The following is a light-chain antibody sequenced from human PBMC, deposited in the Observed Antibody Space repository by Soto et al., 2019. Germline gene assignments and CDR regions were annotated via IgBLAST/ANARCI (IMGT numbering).Light chain of an antibody. V-gene: IGKV3-11*01. CDR2: DAS. Sequence: EIVLTQSPATLSLSPGERATLSCRASQSVSSYLAWYQQKPGQAPRLLIYDASNSATGIPARFSGSGSGTDFTLTISSLEPEDFAVYYGQQRSNWPPTFGPGTKVDIK. CDR3: QQRSNWPPT. J-gene: IGKJ3*01. CDR1: QSVSSY.